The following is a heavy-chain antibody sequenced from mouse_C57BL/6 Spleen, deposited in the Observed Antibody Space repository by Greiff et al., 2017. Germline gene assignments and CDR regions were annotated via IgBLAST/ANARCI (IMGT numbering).Heavy chain of an antibody. J-gene: IGHJ4*01. D-gene: IGHD5-1*01. CDR1: GYAFSSYW. V-gene: IGHV1-80*01. Sequence: QVQLQQSGAELVKPGASVKISCKASGYAFSSYWMNWVKQRPGKGLEWIGQIYPGDGDTNYNGKFKGKATLTADKSSSPAYMKLSSLTSEDSAVYYCARGESNYAMDDWGQGTTVTVSS. CDR2: IYPGDGDT. CDR3: ARGESNYAMDD.